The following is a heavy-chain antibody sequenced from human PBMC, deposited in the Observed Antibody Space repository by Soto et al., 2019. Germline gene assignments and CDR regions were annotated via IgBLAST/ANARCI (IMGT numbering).Heavy chain of an antibody. CDR1: GGSFSGYY. V-gene: IGHV4-34*01. Sequence: SETLSLTCAVYGGSFSGYYWSWIRQPPGKGLEWIGEINHSGNTNYNPSLKSRVTISVDTSKNQLFLNLSSVTAADTAMYYCARHNVRGRTIAGAAEFWGQGTLVTVSS. CDR2: INHSGNT. D-gene: IGHD6-13*01. CDR3: ARHNVRGRTIAGAAEF. J-gene: IGHJ4*02.